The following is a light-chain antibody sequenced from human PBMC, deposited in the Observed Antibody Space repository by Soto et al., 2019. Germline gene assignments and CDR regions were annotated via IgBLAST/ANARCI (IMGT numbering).Light chain of an antibody. CDR1: QDIVGY. V-gene: IGKV1D-12*01. J-gene: IGKJ5*01. CDR3: QQAYSFPIT. CDR2: AAS. Sequence: DIQVTQSPSSVSASVGDRVTITCRASQDIVGYLAWYQHKPGRTPELLIHAASRLQRGVPSRFSGSGSGTDFTLTINGLQPEDFATYYCQQAYSFPITFGQGTRREIK.